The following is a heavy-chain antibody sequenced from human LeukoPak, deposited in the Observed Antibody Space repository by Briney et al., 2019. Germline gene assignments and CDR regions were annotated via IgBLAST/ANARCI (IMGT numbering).Heavy chain of an antibody. J-gene: IGHJ4*02. CDR3: AKISSAMSSLDY. CDR1: GFTSSSYA. V-gene: IGHV3-23*01. CDR2: ISGSGGST. D-gene: IGHD3-10*01. Sequence: GGSLRLSCAASGFTSSSYAMSWVRQAPGKGLEWVSAISGSGGSTYYADSVKGRFTISRDNSKNTLYLQMNSLRAEDTAVYYCAKISSAMSSLDYWGQGTLVTVSS.